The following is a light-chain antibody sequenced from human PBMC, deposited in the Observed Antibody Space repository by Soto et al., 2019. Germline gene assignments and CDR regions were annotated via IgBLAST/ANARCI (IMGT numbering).Light chain of an antibody. CDR2: GAS. CDR3: QQYDNWPLT. V-gene: IGKV3-15*01. CDR1: QSVYSN. J-gene: IGKJ4*01. Sequence: EIVLTQSPATLSVSPGERATLSCRASQSVYSNLAWYQQKPGQPPRFLIYGASTRDTGIPARFSGSGSGTEFTPTVSSLQSEDFAVYYCQQYDNWPLTFGQGTKVDIK.